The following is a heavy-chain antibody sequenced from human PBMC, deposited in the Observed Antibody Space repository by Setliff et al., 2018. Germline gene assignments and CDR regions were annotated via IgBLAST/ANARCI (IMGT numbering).Heavy chain of an antibody. CDR1: TYIFNSYG. Sequence: ASVKVSCKASTYIFNSYGISWVRQAPGRGLEWMGWISNYNDITNYAQRFQGRVTMTTDTSTSAAYMELRSLRSDDTAVYYCAISTLSICSGGSCPNAFDVWGRGTMVT. J-gene: IGHJ3*01. D-gene: IGHD2-15*01. CDR2: ISNYNDIT. CDR3: AISTLSICSGGSCPNAFDV. V-gene: IGHV1-18*01.